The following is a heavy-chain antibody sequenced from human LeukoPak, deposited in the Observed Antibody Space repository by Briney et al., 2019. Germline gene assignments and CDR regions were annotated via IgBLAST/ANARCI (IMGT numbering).Heavy chain of an antibody. Sequence: GRSLRLSCAASGFTFSSYGMPWARQAPGKGLEWVAVISYDGSNKYYADSVKGRFTISRDNSKNTLYLQMNSLRAEDTAVYYCAKPADYGYFDYWGQGTLVTVSS. V-gene: IGHV3-30*18. D-gene: IGHD4-17*01. CDR3: AKPADYGYFDY. CDR2: ISYDGSNK. J-gene: IGHJ4*02. CDR1: GFTFSSYG.